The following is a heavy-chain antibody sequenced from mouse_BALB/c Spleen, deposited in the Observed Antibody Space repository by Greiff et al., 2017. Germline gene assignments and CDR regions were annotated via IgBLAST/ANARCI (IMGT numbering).Heavy chain of an antibody. D-gene: IGHD2-3*01. CDR2: INPSTGYT. V-gene: IGHV1-7*01. CDR3: ARPDGYYGFDY. CDR1: GYTFTSYW. Sequence: VQLQQSGAELAKPGASVKMSCKASGYTFTSYWMHWVKQRPGQGLEWIGYINPSTGYTEYNQKFKDKATLTADKSSSTAYMQLSSLTSEDSAVYYCARPDGYYGFDYWGQGTTLTVSS. J-gene: IGHJ2*01.